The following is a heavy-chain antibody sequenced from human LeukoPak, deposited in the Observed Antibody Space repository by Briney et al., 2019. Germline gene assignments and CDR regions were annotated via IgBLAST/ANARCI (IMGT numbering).Heavy chain of an antibody. V-gene: IGHV1-18*01. Sequence: PSVKVSCKASGYTFTRYGISWVRQAPGQGLEWMGWISGYNGNTNYAQKLQGRVTMTRDTSTSTVYMELNSLRTEDTAVYYCARGTDALSSWYKGNAFDIWGQGTMVTVSS. J-gene: IGHJ3*02. CDR2: ISGYNGNT. CDR1: GYTFTRYG. CDR3: ARGTDALSSWYKGNAFDI. D-gene: IGHD6-13*01.